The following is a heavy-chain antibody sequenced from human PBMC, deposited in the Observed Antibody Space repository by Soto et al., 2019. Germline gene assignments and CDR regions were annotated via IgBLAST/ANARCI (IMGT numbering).Heavy chain of an antibody. D-gene: IGHD1-26*01. CDR3: ARGGVEALYYYGMDV. CDR2: ISYDGSNK. Sequence: QVQVVESGGGVVQPGRSLRLSCAASGFTFSSYAMHWVRQAPGKGLEWVAVISYDGSNKYYADSVKGRFTISRDNSKNTLYLQMNSLRAEDTAVYYCARGGVEALYYYGMDVWGQGTTVTVSS. V-gene: IGHV3-30-3*01. J-gene: IGHJ6*02. CDR1: GFTFSSYA.